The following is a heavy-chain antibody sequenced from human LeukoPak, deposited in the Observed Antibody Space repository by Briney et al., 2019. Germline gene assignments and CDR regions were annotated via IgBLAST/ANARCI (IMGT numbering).Heavy chain of an antibody. CDR1: GFIFSDYA. V-gene: IGHV3-48*03. J-gene: IGHJ5*02. D-gene: IGHD4-17*01. CDR2: ISSSGSDI. Sequence: GGSLRLSCAASGFIFSDYALNWVRQAPGKGLEWVSYISSSGSDIYYADSVKGRFTISRDNAKNSLYLHMNSLRAEDTAVYYCAKDPYGDYTRAWFDPWGQGTLVTVSS. CDR3: AKDPYGDYTRAWFDP.